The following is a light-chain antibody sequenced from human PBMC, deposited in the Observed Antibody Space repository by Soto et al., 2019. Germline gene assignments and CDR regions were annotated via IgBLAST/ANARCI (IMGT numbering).Light chain of an antibody. Sequence: QSVLTQPPSASGTPGQTVTISCSGRSSNIGSNYVYWYQQLPGTAPRLLMYRADQRPSGVPDRFSGSKSGTSASLAISGLRSEDEADYYCAAWDDIVSGLVFGGGTTVTVL. CDR3: AAWDDIVSGLV. CDR2: RAD. CDR1: SSNIGSNY. J-gene: IGLJ2*01. V-gene: IGLV1-47*01.